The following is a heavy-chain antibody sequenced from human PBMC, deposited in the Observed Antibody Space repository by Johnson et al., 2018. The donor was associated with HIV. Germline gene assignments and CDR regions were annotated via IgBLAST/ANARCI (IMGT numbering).Heavy chain of an antibody. CDR1: GFTFSDSY. CDR3: AREGDGYNYDAFDI. D-gene: IGHD5-24*01. V-gene: IGHV3-7*05. Sequence: MQLVESGGGLVKPGGSLRLSCAASGFTFSDSYMSWIRQAPGKGLEWVANIKQDGSEKYYVDSVKGRFTISRDNAKNSLYLQMNSQRAEDTALYYCAREGDGYNYDAFDIWGQGTMVTVSS. J-gene: IGHJ3*02. CDR2: IKQDGSEK.